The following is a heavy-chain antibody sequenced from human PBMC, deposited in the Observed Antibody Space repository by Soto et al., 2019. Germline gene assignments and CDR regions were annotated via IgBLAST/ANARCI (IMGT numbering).Heavy chain of an antibody. Sequence: PGGSLRLSCAASGFTFDDYAMHWVRQAPGKGLEWVSGISWNSGSIGYADSVKGRFTISRDNAKNSLYLQMNSLRAEDTALYYCEKDRRGRSAPFNYWGRETRVTAS. V-gene: IGHV3-9*01. J-gene: IGHJ4*02. CDR3: EKDRRGRSAPFNY. D-gene: IGHD1-26*01. CDR2: ISWNSGSI. CDR1: GFTFDDYA.